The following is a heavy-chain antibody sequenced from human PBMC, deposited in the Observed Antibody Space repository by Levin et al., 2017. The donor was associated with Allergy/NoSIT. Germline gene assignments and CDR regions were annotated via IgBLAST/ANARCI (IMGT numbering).Heavy chain of an antibody. CDR1: GFTFDDYG. CDR3: GRCMLRGAVKLCPPDY. CDR2: IRVTAYGGTT. Sequence: GESLKISCTVSGFTFDDYGLSWFRQAPGKGLEWVSFIRVTAYGGTTEYAASVKGRFTISRDDSKTVAYLQMDSLKTEDTAVYFCGRCMLRGAVKLCPPDYWGQGTLVTVSS. D-gene: IGHD3-10*01. V-gene: IGHV3-49*03. J-gene: IGHJ4*02.